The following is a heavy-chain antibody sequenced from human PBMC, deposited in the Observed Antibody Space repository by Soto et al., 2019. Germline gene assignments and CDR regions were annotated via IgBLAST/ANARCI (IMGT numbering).Heavy chain of an antibody. D-gene: IGHD3-16*01. CDR3: ARGGGPMAPQSPMDV. Sequence: QLQLQESGSGLVKPSQTLSLTCAVSGGSISSGGYSWSWIRQPPGKGLEWIGYIYHSGRTYYNPSLKSRVTISVDRSKNQCSLKLSSVTAADTAVYYCARGGGPMAPQSPMDVWGQGTTVTVSS. J-gene: IGHJ6*02. V-gene: IGHV4-30-2*01. CDR1: GGSISSGGYS. CDR2: IYHSGRT.